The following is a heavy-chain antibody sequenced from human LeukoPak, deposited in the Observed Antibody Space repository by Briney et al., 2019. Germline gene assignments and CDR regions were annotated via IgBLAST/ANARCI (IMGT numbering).Heavy chain of an antibody. CDR2: IYYSGST. CDR3: ARQVQWTRYYYYGMDV. Sequence: SETLSLTCTVSGGSISSGDYYWSWIRQPPGKGLERIGYIYYSGSTYYNPSLKSRVTISVDTSKNQFSLKLSSVTAADTAVYYCARQVQWTRYYYYGMDVWGQGTTVTVSS. CDR1: GGSISSGDYY. V-gene: IGHV4-30-4*01. D-gene: IGHD6-19*01. J-gene: IGHJ6*02.